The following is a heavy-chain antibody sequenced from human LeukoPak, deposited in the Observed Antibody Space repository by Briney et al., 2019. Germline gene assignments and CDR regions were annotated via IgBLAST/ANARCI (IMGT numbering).Heavy chain of an antibody. D-gene: IGHD3-22*01. Sequence: SETLSLTCAVYGGSFSGYYWSWIRQPPGKGLEWIGEINHSGSTNYNPSLKSRVTISVDTSKNQFSPKLSSVTAADTAVYYCVPYYYDSSGSWGQGTLVTVSS. CDR2: INHSGST. J-gene: IGHJ5*02. V-gene: IGHV4-34*01. CDR3: VPYYYDSSGS. CDR1: GGSFSGYY.